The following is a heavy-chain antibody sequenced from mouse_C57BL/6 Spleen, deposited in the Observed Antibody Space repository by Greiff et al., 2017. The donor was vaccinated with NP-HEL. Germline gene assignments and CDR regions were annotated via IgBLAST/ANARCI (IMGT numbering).Heavy chain of an antibody. CDR1: GYSFTDYN. CDR2: INPNYGTT. CDR3: ARMITTGVAKGAMDY. J-gene: IGHJ4*01. Sequence: EVQLQQSGPELVKPGASVKISCKASGYSFTDYNMNWVKQSNGKSLEWIGVINPNYGTTSYNQKFKGKATLTVDQSSSTAYMQLNSLTSEDSAVYYGARMITTGVAKGAMDYWGQGTSVTVSS. V-gene: IGHV1-39*01. D-gene: IGHD1-1*01.